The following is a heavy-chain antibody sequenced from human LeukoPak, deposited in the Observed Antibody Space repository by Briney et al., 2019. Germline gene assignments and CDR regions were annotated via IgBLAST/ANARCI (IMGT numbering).Heavy chain of an antibody. D-gene: IGHD1-26*01. V-gene: IGHV5-51*01. CDR3: ALRNSGVYYAALDI. CDR1: GYSFTSYW. CDR2: IYAGDSDT. Sequence: GESLKISCKGSGYSFTSYWVAWVSQMPGKGLEWTGIIYAGDSDTRYSPSFQDQVTISADKSSNTAYLQWSSLKASDTAMYYCALRNSGVYYAALDIWGPGTMVTVSS. J-gene: IGHJ3*02.